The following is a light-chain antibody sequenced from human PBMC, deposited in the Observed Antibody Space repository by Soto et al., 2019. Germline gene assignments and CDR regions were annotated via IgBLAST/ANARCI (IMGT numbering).Light chain of an antibody. J-gene: IGLJ2*01. CDR2: DVT. V-gene: IGLV2-11*01. Sequence: QSALTQPRSVYGSPGQSVTISCTGISNNYVSWYQQHPGKVPKVIVYDVTLRPSGVSDRFSGSRSGNTASLAISGLRAEDEADYYCCSYSGTYTEVVLGGGTKLTVL. CDR3: CSYSGTYTEVV. CDR1: SNNY.